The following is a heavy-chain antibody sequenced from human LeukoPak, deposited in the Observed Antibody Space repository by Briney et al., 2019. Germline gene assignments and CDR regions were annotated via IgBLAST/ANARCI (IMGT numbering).Heavy chain of an antibody. Sequence: ASVKVSCKASGYTFTSYGISWVRQAPGQGLEWMGWISAYNGDTNYAQKLQGRVTMTTDTSTRTAYMELRSLRSDDTAVYYCARDLRAFRDCYKNSNYYLAYWGQGTLVTVSS. CDR1: GYTFTSYG. J-gene: IGHJ4*02. CDR2: ISAYNGDT. D-gene: IGHD5-24*01. V-gene: IGHV1-18*01. CDR3: ARDLRAFRDCYKNSNYYLAY.